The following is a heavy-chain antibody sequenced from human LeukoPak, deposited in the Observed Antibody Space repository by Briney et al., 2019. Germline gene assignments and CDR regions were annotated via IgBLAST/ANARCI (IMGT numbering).Heavy chain of an antibody. J-gene: IGHJ4*02. V-gene: IGHV4-39*01. CDR3: ARAGLGTYYGTYYFDY. D-gene: IGHD1-26*01. Sequence: PSETLSLTCTVSGGSISSSSYYWGWIRQPPGKGLEWIGSIYYSGSIYYNPSLKSRVTISVDTSKNQFSLKLSSVTAADTAVCYCARAGLGTYYGTYYFDYWGQGTLVTVSS. CDR2: IYYSGSI. CDR1: GGSISSSSYY.